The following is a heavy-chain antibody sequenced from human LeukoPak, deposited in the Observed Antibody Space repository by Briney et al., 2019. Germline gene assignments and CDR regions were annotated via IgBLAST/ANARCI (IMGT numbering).Heavy chain of an antibody. CDR2: IYSGGST. J-gene: IGHJ6*02. CDR1: GFTVSSNY. CDR3: ARDLPPDPMDYDFWSGYPLYYYGMDV. Sequence: GGSLRLSCAASGFTVSSNYMSWVRQAPGKGLEWVSVIYSGGSTYYADSVKGRFTISRDNSKNTLYLQMNSLRAEDTAVYYCARDLPPDPMDYDFWSGYPLYYYGMDVWGQGTTVTVSS. V-gene: IGHV3-66*01. D-gene: IGHD3-3*01.